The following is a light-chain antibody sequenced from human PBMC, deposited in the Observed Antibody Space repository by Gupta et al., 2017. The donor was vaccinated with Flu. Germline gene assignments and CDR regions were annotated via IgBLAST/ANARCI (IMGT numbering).Light chain of an antibody. CDR1: QSISSW. J-gene: IGKJ4*01. CDR2: KAS. CDR3: QQDNSYSLT. Sequence: DIQMTQSPSTLSASVGDRVTITCRASQSISSWLAWYQQKPGKAPKLLIYKASSLESGVPSRFSGSGSGTEFTLTISSLQPDDSANYYCQQDNSYSLTFGGGTKVEIK. V-gene: IGKV1-5*03.